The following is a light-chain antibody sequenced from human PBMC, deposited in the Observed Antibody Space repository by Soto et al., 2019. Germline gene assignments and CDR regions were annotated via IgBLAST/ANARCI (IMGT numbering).Light chain of an antibody. CDR1: SSDVDIYNY. Sequence: SALTQPPSPSGSPGHSVTISCTGNSSDVDIYNYVSWYQQHPGKAPKLIIYEVTKRPSGVPDRFSGSKSGNTASLTVSGLQTEDEAEYYCSSYAGSNTLVFGTGTKVTVL. CDR3: SSYAGSNTLV. CDR2: EVT. V-gene: IGLV2-8*01. J-gene: IGLJ1*01.